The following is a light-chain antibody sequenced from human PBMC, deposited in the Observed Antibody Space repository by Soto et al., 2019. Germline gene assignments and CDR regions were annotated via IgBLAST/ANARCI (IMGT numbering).Light chain of an antibody. J-gene: IGLJ3*02. CDR1: SSDVGGYNF. V-gene: IGLV2-11*01. CDR2: GVS. CDR3: CSYVDTDTWV. Sequence: QSVLTQSRSVSGSPGQSVTISCTGTSSDVGGYNFVSWYQQYPGKAPKLMISGVSERPSGVPDRFSGSKSGNTASLTISGLQAEDEADYYCCSYVDTDTWVFGGGTKLTVL.